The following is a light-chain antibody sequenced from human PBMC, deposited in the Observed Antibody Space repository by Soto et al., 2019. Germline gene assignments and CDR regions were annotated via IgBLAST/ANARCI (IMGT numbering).Light chain of an antibody. CDR3: QSYDISLSAWV. J-gene: IGLJ3*02. CDR2: GDN. Sequence: QSVLTQPPSVSGAPGQRVTISCTGSSSNIGAGYDVHWYQQLPGTAPKLLVYGDNNRPSGVPDRFSASKSGTSASLAITGLQAEDEADYYCQSYDISLSAWVFGGGTQLTVL. V-gene: IGLV1-40*01. CDR1: SSNIGAGYD.